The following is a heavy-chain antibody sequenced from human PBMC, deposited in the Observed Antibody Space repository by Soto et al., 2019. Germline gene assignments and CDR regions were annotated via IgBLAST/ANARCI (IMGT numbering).Heavy chain of an antibody. D-gene: IGHD3-16*01. CDR1: GGSISSGDYY. V-gene: IGHV4-30-4*02. CDR2: IYYSGST. CDR3: ARVGWGPGYYYYYGMDV. Sequence: SETLSLTCTVCGGSISSGDYYWSWIRQPPGKGLEWIGYIYYSGSTYYNPSLKSRVTISVDTSKNQFSLKLSSVTAADTAVYYCARVGWGPGYYYYYGMDVWGQGTTVTVSS. J-gene: IGHJ6*02.